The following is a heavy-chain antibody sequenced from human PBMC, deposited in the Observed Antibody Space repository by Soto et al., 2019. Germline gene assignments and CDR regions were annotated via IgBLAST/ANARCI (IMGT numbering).Heavy chain of an antibody. Sequence: ASVKVSCKASDNIFINYGITWVRQTPGQGLEWMGWISGYNANTRDAAKFQDRVTMTADTRTTTAYMELRSLRSDDTGAYYCARAAVPAANGLDRWGQGTKVTVSS. V-gene: IGHV1-18*01. CDR1: DNIFINYG. J-gene: IGHJ5*02. D-gene: IGHD2-2*01. CDR2: ISGYNANT. CDR3: ARAAVPAANGLDR.